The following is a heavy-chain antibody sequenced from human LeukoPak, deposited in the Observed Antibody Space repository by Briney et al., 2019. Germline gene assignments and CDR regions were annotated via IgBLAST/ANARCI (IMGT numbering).Heavy chain of an antibody. D-gene: IGHD2/OR15-2a*01. CDR1: GSPFTDYW. V-gene: IGHV5-51*01. J-gene: IGHJ5*02. CDR3: ARVSSPSFASLWLDP. Sequence: GASLKISCQGSGSPFTDYWIVWVRQLPGKGLEYMGVIYRGDSSTRYSPSFQGQVTISADKSITTAYVQWTSLKAADTAMYYCARVSSPSFASLWLDPWGQGTQVTVSS. CDR2: IYRGDSST.